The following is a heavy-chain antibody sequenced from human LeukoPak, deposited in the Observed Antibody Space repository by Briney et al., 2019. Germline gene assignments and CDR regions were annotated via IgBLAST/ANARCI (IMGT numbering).Heavy chain of an antibody. CDR3: GRGAGGSYYLDY. CDR2: INFDGSTT. J-gene: IGHJ4*02. D-gene: IGHD1-26*01. V-gene: IGHV3-74*01. CDR1: GFTFNTYS. Sequence: GGSLRLSCAASGFTFNTYSMNWVRQAPGKGLVWVSRINFDGSTTNYADSVKGRFTISRDNAKNTLYLQMNSLRDEDTAVYYCGRGAGGSYYLDYWGQGALVTVSS.